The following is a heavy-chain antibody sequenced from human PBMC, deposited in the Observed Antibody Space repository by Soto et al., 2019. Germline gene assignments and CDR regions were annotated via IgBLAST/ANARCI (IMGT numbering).Heavy chain of an antibody. CDR1: GSSVSSNNYY. CDR3: ARHPLRFCGTTSCYPDGGNFDY. Sequence: SETLSLTCTVSGSSVSSNNYYWAFIRQPPGKGLEWIGSVYNSGSTYYNPSLKSRLTVSLDTSKNQLSLSLRSVTAADTAVYYCARHPLRFCGTTSCYPDGGNFDYWGQGTLVTVSS. V-gene: IGHV4-39*01. CDR2: VYNSGST. J-gene: IGHJ4*02. D-gene: IGHD2-2*01.